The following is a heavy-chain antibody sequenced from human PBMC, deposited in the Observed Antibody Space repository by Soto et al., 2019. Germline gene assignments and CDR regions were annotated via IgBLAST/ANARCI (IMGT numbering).Heavy chain of an antibody. CDR2: INSDESST. Sequence: GGSLILSCTGSEFTFSSYLMHWVSPAPGKGLVWVSHINSDESSTSYADSVKGRFTISRDNAKNTLYLQMNSLRTEDTAVYYCVRDKIRGPPDYCDDWGQGTLVTVSS. J-gene: IGHJ4*02. V-gene: IGHV3-74*01. CDR3: VRDKIRGPPDYCDD. CDR1: EFTFSSYL.